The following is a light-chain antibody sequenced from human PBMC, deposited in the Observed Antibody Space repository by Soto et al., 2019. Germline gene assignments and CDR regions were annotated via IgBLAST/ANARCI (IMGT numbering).Light chain of an antibody. CDR2: GAS. J-gene: IGKJ1*01. CDR3: HQYNKWPQR. CDR1: QSVGSN. Sequence: EMVMTQSPVTLSVSPGERATLSCRASQSVGSNLAWYQQKPGQAPRLLMYGASNRATGTPARFSGSGSGTEFTLTISSLQSEDFAVYYCHQYNKWPQRFGQGTKVELK. V-gene: IGKV3-15*01.